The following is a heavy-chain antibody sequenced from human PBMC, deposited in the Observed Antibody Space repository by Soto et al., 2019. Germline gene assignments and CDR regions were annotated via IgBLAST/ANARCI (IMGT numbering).Heavy chain of an antibody. D-gene: IGHD3-3*01. Sequence: QVQLQESGPGLVKPSETLSLTCTVSGGSVSSGSYYWSWIRQPPGKGLEWIGYIYYSGSTNYNPSLTSRVTISVDTSKNQFSLKLSSVTAADTAVYYCAREHDFWSGTVDPWGQGTLVTVSS. V-gene: IGHV4-61*01. CDR1: GGSVSSGSYY. J-gene: IGHJ5*02. CDR2: IYYSGST. CDR3: AREHDFWSGTVDP.